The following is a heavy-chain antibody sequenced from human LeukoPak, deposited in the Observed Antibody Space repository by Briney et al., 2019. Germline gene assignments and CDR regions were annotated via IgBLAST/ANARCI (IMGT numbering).Heavy chain of an antibody. CDR1: GFTFSSYA. CDR3: SKEKTPYGGSHSDAFDI. D-gene: IGHD1-26*01. CDR2: ISGSAGNT. Sequence: GGSVRLSCAASGFTFSSYAMHWVRQAPGKGLEWVAAISGSAGNTYYAESVKGRFTISRDNSKNTLYLQMNRLRAEDTAVYYCSKEKTPYGGSHSDAFDIWGQGTMVTVSS. J-gene: IGHJ3*02. V-gene: IGHV3-23*01.